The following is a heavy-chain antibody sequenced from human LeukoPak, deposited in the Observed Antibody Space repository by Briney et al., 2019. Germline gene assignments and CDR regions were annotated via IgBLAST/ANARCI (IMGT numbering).Heavy chain of an antibody. D-gene: IGHD6-13*01. J-gene: IGHJ4*02. CDR2: IYYSGST. Sequence: SQTLSLTCTVSGGSISSSSYYWGWIRQPPGKGLEWIGSIYYSGSTYYNPSLKSRVTISVDTSKNQFSLKLSSVAAADTAVYYCARVGALVRGTYYFDYWGQGTLVTVSS. V-gene: IGHV4-39*07. CDR3: ARVGALVRGTYYFDY. CDR1: GGSISSSSYY.